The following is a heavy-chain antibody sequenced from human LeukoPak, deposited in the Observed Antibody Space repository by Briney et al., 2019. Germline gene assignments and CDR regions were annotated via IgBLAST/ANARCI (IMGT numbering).Heavy chain of an antibody. J-gene: IGHJ4*02. CDR2: IKSDGSTT. CDR1: GFTFSSYW. Sequence: GGSLRLSCAASGFTFSSYWMHWVRQAPGKGLVWVSRIKSDGSTTTYADSVKGRFTISRDNAKNTLYLQMNSLRAEDTAVYYCTRVVDTHFDYWGQGTLVTVSS. CDR3: TRVVDTHFDY. V-gene: IGHV3-74*01. D-gene: IGHD5-18*01.